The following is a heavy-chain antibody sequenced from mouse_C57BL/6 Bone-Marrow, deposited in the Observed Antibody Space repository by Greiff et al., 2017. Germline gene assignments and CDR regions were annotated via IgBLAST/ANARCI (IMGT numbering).Heavy chain of an antibody. J-gene: IGHJ4*01. D-gene: IGHD1-1*01. Sequence: QVQLKESGPGLVQPSQSLSITCTVSGFSLTSYGVHWVRQSPGTGLEWLGVIWSGGSTDYNAAFISSLSIIKDNSKSQVFFKMISLQADDTTIYYWAGFITTVENYAMDYWGQGTSVTVSS. CDR1: GFSLTSYG. CDR2: IWSGGST. V-gene: IGHV2-2*01. CDR3: AGFITTVENYAMDY.